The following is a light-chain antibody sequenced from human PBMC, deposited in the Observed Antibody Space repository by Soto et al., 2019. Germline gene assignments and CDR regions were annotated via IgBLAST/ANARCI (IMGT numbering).Light chain of an antibody. V-gene: IGKV1-5*03. Sequence: DIQRTPYPSTLSGSVGDRVTITCRASQTISSWLAWYQQKPGKAPKLLIYKASTLKSGVPSRFSGSGSGTDFTLTISSLQPEDVATYYCLTYFSPWRFCQGAKVDI. CDR3: LTYFSPWR. J-gene: IGKJ1*01. CDR2: KAS. CDR1: QTISSW.